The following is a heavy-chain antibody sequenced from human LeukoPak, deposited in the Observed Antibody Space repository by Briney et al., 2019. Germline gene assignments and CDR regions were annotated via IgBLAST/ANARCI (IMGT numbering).Heavy chain of an antibody. Sequence: ASVKVSCKASGYTFTGYYMHWVRQAPGHGLEWMGWINPNSGGTNYAQKFQGRVTMTRDTSISTAYMELSRLRSDDTAVYYCARLGYCSGGSCYSGTWGQGTLVTVSS. D-gene: IGHD2-15*01. CDR3: ARLGYCSGGSCYSGT. CDR2: INPNSGGT. CDR1: GYTFTGYY. J-gene: IGHJ5*02. V-gene: IGHV1-2*02.